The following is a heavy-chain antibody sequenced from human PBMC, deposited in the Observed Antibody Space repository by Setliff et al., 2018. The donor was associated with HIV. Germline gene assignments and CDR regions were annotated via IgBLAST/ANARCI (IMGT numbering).Heavy chain of an antibody. V-gene: IGHV5-51*01. CDR3: ARQTLGYCSGGSCYGGAFDI. D-gene: IGHD2-15*01. CDR2: IYPGDSDT. Sequence: VESLKISCKGSGYSFNSYWIGWVRQMPGKGLEWMGIIYPGDSDTRYSPSFQGQVTISADKSISTAYLQWSGLKASDTAMYYCARQTLGYCSGGSCYGGAFDIWGQGTMVTVSS. J-gene: IGHJ3*02. CDR1: GYSFNSYW.